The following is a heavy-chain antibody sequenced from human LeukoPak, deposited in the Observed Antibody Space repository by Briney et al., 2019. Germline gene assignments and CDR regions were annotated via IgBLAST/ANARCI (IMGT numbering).Heavy chain of an antibody. V-gene: IGHV1-3*01. Sequence: ASVKVSCKASGYTFTSYTIHWVRQAPGQRLEWMGWINAGTGNTKYSQKFQGRVTITADESTSTAYMELSSLRSEDTAVYYCTRDRSSGYPLDYWAREPWSPSPQ. J-gene: IGHJ4*02. CDR1: GYTFTSYT. D-gene: IGHD3-22*01. CDR3: TRDRSSGYPLDY. CDR2: INAGTGNT.